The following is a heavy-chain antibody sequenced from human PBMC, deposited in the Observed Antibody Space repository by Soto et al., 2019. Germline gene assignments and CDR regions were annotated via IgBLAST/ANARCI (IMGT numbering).Heavy chain of an antibody. Sequence: GGSLRLSCAASGFTFSNAWMSWVRQAPGKGLEWVDRIKSKTDGGTTDYAAPVKGRFTISRDDSKNTLYLQMNSLKTEDTAVYYCTTIYCSGGSCHFDYWGQGTLVTVSS. CDR2: IKSKTDGGTT. D-gene: IGHD2-15*01. V-gene: IGHV3-15*01. CDR3: TTIYCSGGSCHFDY. CDR1: GFTFSNAW. J-gene: IGHJ4*02.